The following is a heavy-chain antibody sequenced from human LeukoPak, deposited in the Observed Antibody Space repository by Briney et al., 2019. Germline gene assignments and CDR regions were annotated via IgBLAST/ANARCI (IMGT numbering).Heavy chain of an antibody. J-gene: IGHJ3*02. V-gene: IGHV3-30-3*01. Sequence: GGSLRLSCAASGFTFSSYAMHWVRQAPGKGLEWVAVISYDGSNKYYADSVKGRFTISRDNSKNTLYLQMNSLRAEDTAVYYCAREEVDTAMVRGAFDIWGQGTMVTVSS. CDR1: GFTFSSYA. CDR3: AREEVDTAMVRGAFDI. CDR2: ISYDGSNK. D-gene: IGHD5-18*01.